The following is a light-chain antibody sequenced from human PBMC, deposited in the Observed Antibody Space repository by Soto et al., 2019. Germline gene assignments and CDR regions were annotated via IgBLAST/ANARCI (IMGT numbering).Light chain of an antibody. CDR1: QSVDSSF. CDR3: HQYVSSVT. CDR2: GAS. V-gene: IGKV3-20*01. J-gene: IGKJ1*01. Sequence: DIVLTQSPGSLSLSPGERATLSCRASQSVDSSFFAWYQQKPGQAPRLLIYGASKRATGTPDRFSGSWSGTDFTLTITRLEPEVFAFYYFHQYVSSVTFGQGTKVEIK.